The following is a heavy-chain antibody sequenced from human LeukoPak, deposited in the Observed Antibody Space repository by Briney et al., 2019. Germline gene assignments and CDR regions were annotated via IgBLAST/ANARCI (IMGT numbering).Heavy chain of an antibody. CDR2: IKQDGSEK. CDR1: GFTFSSYW. CDR3: ARESYSSGWAYYFDY. V-gene: IGHV3-7*01. J-gene: IGHJ4*02. D-gene: IGHD6-19*01. Sequence: GGSLRLSCAASGFTFSSYWMHWVRQTPGKGLEGVANIKQDGSEKYYVDSVKVRFTISRDNAKNSLYLQMNSLRAEDTAVYYCARESYSSGWAYYFDYWGQGTLVTVSS.